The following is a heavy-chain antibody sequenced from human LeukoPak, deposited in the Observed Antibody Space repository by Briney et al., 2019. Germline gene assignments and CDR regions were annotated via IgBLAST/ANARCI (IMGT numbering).Heavy chain of an antibody. CDR2: IAPNDSYT. V-gene: IGHV5-10-1*01. J-gene: IGHJ4*02. CDR3: ARHRDCSSGACYPDY. Sequence: GESLRISCKGSGYSFTSHWISWVRQMPGKGLEWMGRIAPNDSYTNYRPSFQGHVTISADKSVSTAYLQWSSLKASDTAMYYCARHRDCSSGACYPDYWGQGTLVTVSS. CDR1: GYSFTSHW. D-gene: IGHD2-15*01.